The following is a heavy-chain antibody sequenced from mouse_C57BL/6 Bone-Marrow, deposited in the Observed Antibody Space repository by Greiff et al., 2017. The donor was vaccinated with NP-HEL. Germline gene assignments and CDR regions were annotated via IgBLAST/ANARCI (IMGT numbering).Heavy chain of an antibody. Sequence: VQLQQSGAELVRPGASVTLSCKASGYTFTDYEMHWVKQTPVHGLEWIGAIDPETGGTAYNQKFKGKAILTADKSSSTAYMELRSLTSEDSAVYYCTRETGTDYYAMDYWGQGTSVTVSS. D-gene: IGHD4-1*01. J-gene: IGHJ4*01. CDR2: IDPETGGT. CDR3: TRETGTDYYAMDY. CDR1: GYTFTDYE. V-gene: IGHV1-15*01.